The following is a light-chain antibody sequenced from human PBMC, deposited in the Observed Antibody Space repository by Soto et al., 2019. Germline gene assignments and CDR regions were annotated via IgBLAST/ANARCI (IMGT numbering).Light chain of an antibody. Sequence: DIVVTQSPDSLAVSLGERATINCRSSQSVFSSSDNKNYLAWYQHKPGQSPKLLFYWASTRASEVPDRFSVSGSGTDFTLTISSLQVEDVAVYYCQQYFGAHPRTFGQGTKVEVK. V-gene: IGKV4-1*01. CDR2: WAS. CDR1: QSVFSSSDNKNY. J-gene: IGKJ1*01. CDR3: QQYFGAHPRT.